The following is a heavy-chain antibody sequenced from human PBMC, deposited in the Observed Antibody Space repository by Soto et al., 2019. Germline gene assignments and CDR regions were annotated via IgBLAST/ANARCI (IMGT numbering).Heavy chain of an antibody. CDR1: GGTFTHSL. V-gene: IGHV1-69*06. D-gene: IGHD2-21*02. J-gene: IGHJ5*01. Sequence: QVQLVQSGAEVKEPGSSVRVSCKASGGTFTHSLFSWVRQAPGQGLEYMGNIIPTFDSPKYAQKFQGRITIRADKATDTVYMDLTRLSSDDTALYYCASGGGMNVTATDSWGQGPLVTVSS. CDR2: IIPTFDSP. CDR3: ASGGGMNVTATDS.